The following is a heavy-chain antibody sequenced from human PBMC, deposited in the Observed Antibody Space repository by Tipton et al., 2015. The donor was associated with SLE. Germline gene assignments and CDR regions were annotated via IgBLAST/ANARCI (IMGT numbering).Heavy chain of an antibody. D-gene: IGHD4-11*01. CDR3: ATTPSISNYAGD. CDR2: IYYSGST. V-gene: IGHV4-39*01. J-gene: IGHJ4*02. Sequence: TLSLTCTVSGGSISSSSYYWGWIRQPPGKGLEWIGSIYYSGSTYYNPSLKSRVTISVGTSKNQFSLKLSSVTAADTAVYYCATTPSISNYAGDWGQGTLVTVSS. CDR1: GGSISSSSYY.